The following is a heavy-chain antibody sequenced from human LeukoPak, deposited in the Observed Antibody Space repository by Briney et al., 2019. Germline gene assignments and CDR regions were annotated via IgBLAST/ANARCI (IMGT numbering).Heavy chain of an antibody. CDR2: ISAYNGNT. D-gene: IGHD3-22*01. J-gene: IGHJ5*02. Sequence: VSVKVSCKASGYTFTSYGISWVRQAPGQGLEWMGWISAYNGNTNYAQKFQGRVTITADESTSTAYMELSSLRSEDTAVYYCARDLPIGGYYDWFDPWGQGTLVTVSS. V-gene: IGHV1-18*01. CDR3: ARDLPIGGYYDWFDP. CDR1: GYTFTSYG.